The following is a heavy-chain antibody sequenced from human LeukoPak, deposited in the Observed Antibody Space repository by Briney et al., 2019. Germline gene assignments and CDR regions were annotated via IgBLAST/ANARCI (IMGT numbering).Heavy chain of an antibody. D-gene: IGHD6-6*01. CDR1: GGSISSYY. CDR3: ARDYSSSNYYYYYVDV. V-gene: IGHV4-59*01. CDR2: IYNSGST. J-gene: IGHJ6*03. Sequence: PSETLSLTCTVSGGSISSYYWSWIRQPPGKGLEWIGYIYNSGSTNYNPSLESRVTISVDTSKNQVSLKLSSVTAADTAVYYCARDYSSSNYYYYYVDVWGKGTTVTVSS.